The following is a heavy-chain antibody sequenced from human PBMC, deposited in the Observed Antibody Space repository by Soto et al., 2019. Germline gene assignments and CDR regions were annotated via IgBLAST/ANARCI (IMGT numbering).Heavy chain of an antibody. V-gene: IGHV3-21*01. CDR2: ISSSSNYI. CDR3: ARGGVYVGNSHPGWLDP. Sequence: EVQLVESGGGLVKPGGSLRLSCAASGFTFSNYAMNWVRQAPGKGLEWVASISSSSNYIYYADSLKGRFTVSRDNAKNSLPLQVDILRAEDTAVYYCARGGVYVGNSHPGWLDPWGQGTLVTVSS. J-gene: IGHJ5*02. D-gene: IGHD3-16*01. CDR1: GFTFSNYA.